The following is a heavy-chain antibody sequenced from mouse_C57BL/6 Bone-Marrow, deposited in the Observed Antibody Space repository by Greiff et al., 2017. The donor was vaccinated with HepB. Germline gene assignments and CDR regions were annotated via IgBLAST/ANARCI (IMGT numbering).Heavy chain of an antibody. CDR2: IDPEDGDT. D-gene: IGHD1-1*01. Sequence: DVKLQESGAELVRPGASVKLSCTASGFNIKDYYMHWVKQRPEQGLEWIGRIDPEDGDTEYAPKFQGKATMTADTSSNTAYLQLSSLTSEDTAVYYCTTSLYGSSFDYWGQGTTLTVSS. J-gene: IGHJ2*01. V-gene: IGHV14-1*01. CDR3: TTSLYGSSFDY. CDR1: GFNIKDYY.